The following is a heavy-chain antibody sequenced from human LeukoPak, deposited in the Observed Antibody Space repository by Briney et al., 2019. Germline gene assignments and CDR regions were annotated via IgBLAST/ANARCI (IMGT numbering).Heavy chain of an antibody. D-gene: IGHD2-15*01. CDR3: VRHYCSGGSCYGVFDY. CDR1: GFIFTAYY. CDR2: ISTYNGNT. J-gene: IGHJ4*02. Sequence: ASVKVSCKASGFIFTAYYIHWVRQAPGQGLEWMGWISTYNGNTNYAQKLQGRVTMTTDTSTSTAYMELRSLRSDDTAVYYCVRHYCSGGSCYGVFDYWGQGTLVTVSS. V-gene: IGHV1-18*04.